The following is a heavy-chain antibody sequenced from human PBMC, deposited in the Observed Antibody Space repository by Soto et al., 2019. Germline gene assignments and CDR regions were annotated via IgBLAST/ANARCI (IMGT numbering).Heavy chain of an antibody. CDR1: GFSLSTSGVG. V-gene: IGHV2-5*01. CDR2: IYWNDDK. D-gene: IGHD6-19*01. Sequence: QITLKESGPTLVKPTQTLTLTCTFSGFSLSTSGVGVGWIRQPPGKALEWLAVIYWNDDKRYSPSLKSRLTITKDTSKNQVVLTMTNMDPVDTATYYCAHRRDSGWYSPFDYWGQGTLVTVSS. J-gene: IGHJ4*02. CDR3: AHRRDSGWYSPFDY.